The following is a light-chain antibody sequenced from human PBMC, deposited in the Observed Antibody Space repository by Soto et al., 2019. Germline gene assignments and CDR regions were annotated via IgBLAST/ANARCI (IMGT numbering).Light chain of an antibody. V-gene: IGKV1-5*01. J-gene: IGKJ1*01. CDR2: DAS. CDR3: QQYNTFSWM. Sequence: DIQMTQSPSTLSASVGDRVTITCRASQSINSWLAWYQQKPGKAPNLLIYDASSLESGVPSRFSGSGSATEFTLPISSLQPDDFATYYCQQYNTFSWMFGQGTKVEIK. CDR1: QSINSW.